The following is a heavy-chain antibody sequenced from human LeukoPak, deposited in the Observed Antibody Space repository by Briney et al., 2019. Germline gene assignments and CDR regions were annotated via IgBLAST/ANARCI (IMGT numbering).Heavy chain of an antibody. V-gene: IGHV1-46*01. Sequence: GASVKVSCKASGYTFTSYYMHWVRQAPGQGLEWMGIINPSGGSTSYAQKFQGRVTMTRDTSTSTVYMELSSLRSEDTAVYYCARGSLLTIFGVVNFDYWGQGTLVTVSS. CDR3: ARGSLLTIFGVVNFDY. CDR1: GYTFTSYY. CDR2: INPSGGST. J-gene: IGHJ4*02. D-gene: IGHD3-3*01.